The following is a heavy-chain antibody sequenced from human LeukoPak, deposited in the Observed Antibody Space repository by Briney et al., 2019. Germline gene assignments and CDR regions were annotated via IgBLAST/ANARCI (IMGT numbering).Heavy chain of an antibody. D-gene: IGHD2-2*01. CDR3: AKMGDIVVVPAATLEGDGDY. Sequence: GGSLRLSCAASGFTFSSYGMHWVRQAPGKGLEWVAFIRYDGSNKYYADSVKGRFTISRDNSKNTLYLQMNSLRAEDTAVYYCAKMGDIVVVPAATLEGDGDYWGQGTTVTVSS. V-gene: IGHV3-30*02. CDR1: GFTFSSYG. J-gene: IGHJ4*02. CDR2: IRYDGSNK.